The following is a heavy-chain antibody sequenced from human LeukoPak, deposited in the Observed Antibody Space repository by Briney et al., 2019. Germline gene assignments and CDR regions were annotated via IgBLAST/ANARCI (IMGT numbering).Heavy chain of an antibody. CDR2: IYSRVT. D-gene: IGHD3-10*01. CDR1: GGSISSYY. CDR3: ARDSGTTGEVKFDP. Sequence: PSETLSLTCTVSGGSISSYYLSWIRQPAGKGLEWIGRIYSRVTTYNPSLKSRVTMSADTSRNHVSLTLNSVTATDTAVYYCARDSGTTGEVKFDPWGQGTLVTVSS. J-gene: IGHJ5*02. V-gene: IGHV4-4*07.